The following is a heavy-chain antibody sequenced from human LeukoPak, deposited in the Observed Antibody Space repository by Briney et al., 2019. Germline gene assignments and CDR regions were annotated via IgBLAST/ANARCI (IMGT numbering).Heavy chain of an antibody. CDR1: GFTFSSFG. J-gene: IGHJ5*02. Sequence: GGSLRLSCAASGFTFSSFGIHWVRQAPGKGLEWVAVISYSGGTKYYADSVKGRFTISGDNSKNTLYLQMNSLRAEDTAVYYCAKVPFGVVENWFDPWGQGTLVTVSS. V-gene: IGHV3-30*18. CDR2: ISYSGGTK. CDR3: AKVPFGVVENWFDP. D-gene: IGHD3-3*01.